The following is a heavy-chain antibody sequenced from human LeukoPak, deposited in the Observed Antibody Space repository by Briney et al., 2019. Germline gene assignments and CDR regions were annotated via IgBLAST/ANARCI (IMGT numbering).Heavy chain of an antibody. CDR1: GYTFTSYG. CDR2: ISAYNGNT. Sequence: ASVKVSCKASGYTFTSYGISWVRQAPGQGLEWMGWISAYNGNTNYAQKLQGRVTMTTDTSTSTAYMELRSLRSEDTAVYYCARESLGVGGRDYMDVWGKGTTVTVSS. CDR3: ARESLGVGGRDYMDV. J-gene: IGHJ6*03. D-gene: IGHD6-19*01. V-gene: IGHV1-18*01.